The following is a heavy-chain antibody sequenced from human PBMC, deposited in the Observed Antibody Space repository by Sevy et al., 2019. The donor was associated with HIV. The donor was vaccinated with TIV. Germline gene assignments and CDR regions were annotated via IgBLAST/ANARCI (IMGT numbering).Heavy chain of an antibody. CDR1: GGSISSSSYY. J-gene: IGHJ6*02. CDR2: IYYSGST. Sequence: SETLSLTCTVSGGSISSSSYYWGWIRQPPGKGLEWIGSIYYSGSTYYYPSLKSRLTISLDTYKNQSSLKLSSVTAADTAVYYCARQSGDYYYDSSGYPYGMDVWGQGTTVTVSS. D-gene: IGHD3-22*01. V-gene: IGHV4-39*01. CDR3: ARQSGDYYYDSSGYPYGMDV.